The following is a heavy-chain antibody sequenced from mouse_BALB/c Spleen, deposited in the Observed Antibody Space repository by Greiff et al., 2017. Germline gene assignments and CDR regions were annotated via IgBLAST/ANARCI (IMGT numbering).Heavy chain of an antibody. CDR3: ARRGDSFYAMDY. V-gene: IGHV1-54*01. D-gene: IGHD2-13*01. Sequence: QVQLQQSGAELVRPGTSVKVSCKASGYAFTNYLIEWVKQRPGQGLEWIGVINPGSGGTNYNEKFKGKATLTADKSSSTAYMQLSSLTSDDSAVYCCARRGDSFYAMDYWGQGTSVTVSS. J-gene: IGHJ4*01. CDR1: GYAFTNYL. CDR2: INPGSGGT.